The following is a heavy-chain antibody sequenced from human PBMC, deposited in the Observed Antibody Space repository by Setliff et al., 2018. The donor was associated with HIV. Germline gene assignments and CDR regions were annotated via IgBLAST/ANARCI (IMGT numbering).Heavy chain of an antibody. D-gene: IGHD5-18*01. Sequence: SETLSLTCAVYGGSFSGYYWSWIRQPPGKGLEWIGEINHSGSTFYSPSLKSRVTISVDTSKNQFSLKLSSVTAADTAIYYCARGGYRDGYDYWGQGTLVT. CDR1: GGSFSGYY. CDR2: INHSGST. J-gene: IGHJ4*02. V-gene: IGHV4-34*01. CDR3: ARGGYRDGYDY.